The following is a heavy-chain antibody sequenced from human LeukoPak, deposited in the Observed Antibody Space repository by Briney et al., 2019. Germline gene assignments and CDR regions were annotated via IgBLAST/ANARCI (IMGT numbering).Heavy chain of an antibody. Sequence: PSETLSLTCTVSGGSISSSSYSWGWIRQPPGKGLEWIGSIYYGGSTYYNPSLKSRVTISVDTSKNQFSLKLSSVTAADTAVYYCARQDWVGYSGPGSIDYWGQGTLVTVSS. J-gene: IGHJ4*02. CDR1: GGSISSSSYS. CDR3: ARQDWVGYSGPGSIDY. CDR2: IYYGGST. D-gene: IGHD5-12*01. V-gene: IGHV4-39*01.